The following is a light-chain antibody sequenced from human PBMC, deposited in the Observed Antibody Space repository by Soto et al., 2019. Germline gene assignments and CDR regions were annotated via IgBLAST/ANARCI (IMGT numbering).Light chain of an antibody. J-gene: IGKJ5*01. V-gene: IGKV3-15*01. CDR3: QQYNNWPPIT. CDR2: GAS. Sequence: LVLTQSPATLSVSPGERATLSCRASQSVSSNLAWYQQKPGQAPRLLIYGASTRATGVPARFSGSGSGTEFTLTISSLQSEDFVVYYCQQYNNWPPITFGRGTRLEIK. CDR1: QSVSSN.